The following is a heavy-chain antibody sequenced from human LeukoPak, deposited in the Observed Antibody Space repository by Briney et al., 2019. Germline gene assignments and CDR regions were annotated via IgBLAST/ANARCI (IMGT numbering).Heavy chain of an antibody. CDR2: IYSGGST. D-gene: IGHD3-16*02. J-gene: IGHJ4*02. CDR3: AKDLSSIMITFGGVIGFDY. CDR1: GFTVSSNY. Sequence: GGSLRLSCAASGFTVSSNYMSWVRQAPGKGLEWVSVIYSGGSTYYADSVKGRFTISRDNSKNTLYLQMNSLRAEDTAVYYCAKDLSSIMITFGGVIGFDYWGQGTLVTVSS. V-gene: IGHV3-53*01.